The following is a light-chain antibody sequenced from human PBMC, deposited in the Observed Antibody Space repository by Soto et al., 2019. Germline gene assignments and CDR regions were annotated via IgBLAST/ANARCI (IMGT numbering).Light chain of an antibody. Sequence: NFMLTQPHSVSESPGKMVTISCTRSSGSIASNYVQWYQQRPGSAPTTVIYEDNQRPSGVPDRFSGSIDSSSNSASLTNSGLKTEDEADYYCQSYDSSNHVVFGGGTKVTVL. J-gene: IGLJ2*01. CDR2: EDN. CDR1: SGSIASNY. V-gene: IGLV6-57*04. CDR3: QSYDSSNHVV.